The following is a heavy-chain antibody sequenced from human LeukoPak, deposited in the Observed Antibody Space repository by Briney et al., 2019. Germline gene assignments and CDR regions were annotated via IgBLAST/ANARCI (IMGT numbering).Heavy chain of an antibody. Sequence: PGGSLRLSCTASGFTFGDYAMSWVRQAPGKGLEWVGFIRSKAYGGTTEYAASVKGRFTISRDDSKSIAYLQMNSLKTEDTAVYYCTREDSWDDSAPREDYYYYYMDVWGKGTTVTVSS. CDR2: IRSKAYGGTT. J-gene: IGHJ6*03. V-gene: IGHV3-49*04. CDR1: GFTFGDYA. D-gene: IGHD3-3*01. CDR3: TREDSWDDSAPREDYYYYYMDV.